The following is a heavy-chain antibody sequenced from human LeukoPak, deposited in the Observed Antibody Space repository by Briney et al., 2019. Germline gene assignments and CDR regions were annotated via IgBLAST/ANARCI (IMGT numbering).Heavy chain of an antibody. Sequence: SETLSLTCTVSGGSISSGSYYWSWIRQSPGKGLECIGYIHYTGSTNYNPSLKSRVTISVETSKNQFSLKLKSVTAADTAVYYCARGGYCGSGNDFRFDPWGQGTLVTVSS. CDR1: GGSISSGSYY. D-gene: IGHD3-10*01. CDR3: ARGGYCGSGNDFRFDP. CDR2: IHYTGST. J-gene: IGHJ5*02. V-gene: IGHV4-61*01.